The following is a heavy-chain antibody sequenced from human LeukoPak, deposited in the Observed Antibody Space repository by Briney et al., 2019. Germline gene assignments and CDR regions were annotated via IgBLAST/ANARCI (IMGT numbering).Heavy chain of an antibody. CDR2: IWYDGSNK. J-gene: IGHJ4*02. Sequence: HPGRSLRLSCAASGFTFSSYGMHWVRQAPGKGLEWVAVIWYDGSNKYYADSVKGRFTISRDNSKNTLYLQMNSLRDEDTAVYYCARDNDWAFHYWGQGTLVTVSS. V-gene: IGHV3-33*01. D-gene: IGHD3-9*01. CDR1: GFTFSSYG. CDR3: ARDNDWAFHY.